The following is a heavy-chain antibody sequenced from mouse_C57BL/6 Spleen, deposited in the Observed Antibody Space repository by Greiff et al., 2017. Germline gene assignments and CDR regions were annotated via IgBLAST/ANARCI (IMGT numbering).Heavy chain of an antibody. CDR2: ISSGGDYI. V-gene: IGHV5-9-1*02. D-gene: IGHD1-1*01. CDR3: TRDAYYYEGFAY. CDR1: GFTFSTYA. J-gene: IGHJ3*01. Sequence: EVHLVESGEGLVKPGGSLKLSCAASGFTFSTYAMSWVRQTPEKRLEWVAYISSGGDYIYYADTVKGRFTISRDNARNTLYLQMSSLKSEDTAMYYCTRDAYYYEGFAYWGQGTLVTVSA.